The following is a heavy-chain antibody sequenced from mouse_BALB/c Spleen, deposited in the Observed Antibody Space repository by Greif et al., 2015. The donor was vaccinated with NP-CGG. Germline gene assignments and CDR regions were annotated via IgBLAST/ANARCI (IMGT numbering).Heavy chain of an antibody. D-gene: IGHD2-14*01. J-gene: IGHJ4*01. V-gene: IGHV1S41*01. CDR3: AREADYRYGMDY. CDR2: IAPGSGST. Sequence: DLVKPGASVKLSCKASGYTFTSYWINWIKQRPGQGLEWIGRIAPGSGSTYYNEMFKGKATLTVDTSSSTAYIQLSSLSSEDSAVYFCAREADYRYGMDYWGQGTSVTVSS. CDR1: GYTFTSYW.